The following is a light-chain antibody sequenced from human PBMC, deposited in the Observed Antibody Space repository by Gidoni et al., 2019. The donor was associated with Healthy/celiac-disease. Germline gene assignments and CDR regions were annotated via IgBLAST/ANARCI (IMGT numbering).Light chain of an antibody. Sequence: AIRMTQSPSSLSASTGDRVTITCRASQGIRSYLAWYQQKPGKAPKLLIYAASTLQSGVPSRFSGSGSGTDFTLTISCLQSEDFATYYCQQYYSDPITFGQGTRLEIK. J-gene: IGKJ5*01. V-gene: IGKV1-8*01. CDR1: QGIRSY. CDR3: QQYYSDPIT. CDR2: AAS.